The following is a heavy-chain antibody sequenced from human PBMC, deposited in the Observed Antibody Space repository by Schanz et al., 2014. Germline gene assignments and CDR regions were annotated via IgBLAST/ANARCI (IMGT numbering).Heavy chain of an antibody. Sequence: QVQLVQSGAEVKKPGASVRVSCKASGYTFTTYAMSWVRQAPGQGLEWVGWISAYNGNTKYPQKLQGRVTMTTDTSTSTAYMELRSLRSDDTAVYYCAKAEYDILTDSYSRLDPWGQGTRVTVSS. CDR2: ISAYNGNT. D-gene: IGHD3-9*01. J-gene: IGHJ5*02. CDR1: GYTFTTYA. CDR3: AKAEYDILTDSYSRLDP. V-gene: IGHV1-18*01.